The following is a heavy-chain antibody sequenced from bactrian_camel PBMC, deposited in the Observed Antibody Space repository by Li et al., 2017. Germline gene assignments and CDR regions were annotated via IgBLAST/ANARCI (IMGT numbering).Heavy chain of an antibody. CDR3: AAGFSGIRPTLLAQRYDY. J-gene: IGHJ4*01. V-gene: IGHV3S42*01. CDR1: GFQFSDYP. Sequence: VQLVESGGGLVHTGGSLRLSCAASGFQFSDYPMTWVRQAPGKGLEWIAQIAYDGWVSRYNDPAKGRFTISKDDARNTLYLQMNRLKPEDTAMYYCAAGFSGIRPTLLAQRYDYWGQGTQVTVS. D-gene: IGHD3*01. CDR2: IAYDGWVS.